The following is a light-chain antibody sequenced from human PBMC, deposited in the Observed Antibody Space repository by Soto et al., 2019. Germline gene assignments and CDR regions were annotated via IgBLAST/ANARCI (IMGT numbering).Light chain of an antibody. CDR1: QSVNNN. CDR3: QQYGSSGT. CDR2: GAS. V-gene: IGKV3-15*01. J-gene: IGKJ1*01. Sequence: EIILTQSPASLSVSPGERATLSCRASQSVNNNLAWYQQKPCQAPRLLIYGASTRATGIPGRFRGSGSGTEFTLTITRLQSEDFAVYFCQQYGSSGTFGQGTKVEIK.